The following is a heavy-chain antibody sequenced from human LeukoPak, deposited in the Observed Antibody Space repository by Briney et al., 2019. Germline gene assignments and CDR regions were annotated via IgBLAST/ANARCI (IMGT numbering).Heavy chain of an antibody. Sequence: PGGSLRLSCAASGFTFSSYGMHWVRQAPGKGLEWVAVISYDGSNKYYADSVKGRFTISRDNSKNTLYLQMNSLRAEDTAVYYCAKDGAYGSGSLDYWGQGTLATVSS. J-gene: IGHJ4*02. CDR1: GFTFSSYG. CDR2: ISYDGSNK. CDR3: AKDGAYGSGSLDY. D-gene: IGHD3-10*01. V-gene: IGHV3-30*18.